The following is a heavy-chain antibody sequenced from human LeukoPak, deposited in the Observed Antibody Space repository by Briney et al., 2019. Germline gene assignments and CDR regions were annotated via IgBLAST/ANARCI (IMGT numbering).Heavy chain of an antibody. J-gene: IGHJ4*02. V-gene: IGHV3-30*14. D-gene: IGHD3-10*01. CDR2: ISYDGSNK. CDR1: GFTFSSYA. CDR3: ARISGSGSYVYFDY. Sequence: GGSLRLSCAASGFTFSSYAMHWVRQAPGKGLEWVAVISYDGSNKYYADSVKGRFTISRDNSKNTLYLQMNSLRAEDTAVYYCARISGSGSYVYFDYWGQGTLVTVSS.